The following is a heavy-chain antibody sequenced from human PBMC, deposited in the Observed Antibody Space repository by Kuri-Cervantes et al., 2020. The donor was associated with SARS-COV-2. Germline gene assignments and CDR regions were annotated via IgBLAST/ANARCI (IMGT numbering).Heavy chain of an antibody. CDR3: AKVLVVVAAYDAFDI. CDR1: GFTFSSYW. V-gene: IGHV3-7*01. CDR2: IKRDGSEK. Sequence: GESLKISCAASGFTFSSYWMSWVRQAPGKGLEWVANIKRDGSEKYYVDSVKGRFTISRDNSKNTLYLQMNSLRAEDTAVYYCAKVLVVVAAYDAFDIWGQGTMVTVSS. J-gene: IGHJ3*02. D-gene: IGHD2-15*01.